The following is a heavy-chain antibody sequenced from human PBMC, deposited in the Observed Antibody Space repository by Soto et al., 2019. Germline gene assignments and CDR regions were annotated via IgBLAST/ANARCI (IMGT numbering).Heavy chain of an antibody. D-gene: IGHD2-2*01. Sequence: TSETLSLTCPVSGGTISSSSYYWGWIRQPPGKGLEWIGSIYYSGSTYYNPSPKSRVTISVDTSKNQFSLKLSSVTAADTAVYYCARVVPAARAYFDYLGQGTLVTVSS. J-gene: IGHJ4*02. CDR3: ARVVPAARAYFDY. CDR1: GGTISSSSYY. CDR2: IYYSGST. V-gene: IGHV4-39*01.